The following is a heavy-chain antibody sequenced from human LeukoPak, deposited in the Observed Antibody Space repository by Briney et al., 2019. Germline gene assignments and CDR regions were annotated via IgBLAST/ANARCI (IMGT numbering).Heavy chain of an antibody. V-gene: IGHV1-8*02. CDR2: MKPNTGKT. J-gene: IGHJ6*02. CDR3: ARSAEISGYWPKVVVDV. CDR1: EYTFTGYY. D-gene: IGHD3-22*01. Sequence: GASVKVSCKASEYTFTGYYIHWLRQATGKGLEWMGWMKPNTGKTGYAQNFQGRVTMTSNTSISTAYIELSSLRSDDTAVYYCARSAEISGYWPKVVVDVWGQGTTVTVSS.